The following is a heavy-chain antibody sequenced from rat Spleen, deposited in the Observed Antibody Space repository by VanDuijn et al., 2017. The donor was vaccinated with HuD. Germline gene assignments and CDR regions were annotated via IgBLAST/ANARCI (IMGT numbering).Heavy chain of an antibody. CDR1: GFTFSNYG. J-gene: IGHJ4*01. CDR2: ISPSGAIT. Sequence: EVQLVESGGGLVQPGRSMKLSCAASGFTFSNYGMAWVRQAPKKGLEWVASISPSGAITNYRDSVKGRFTISRDKAKSTLYLQMDSLRSEDTATYYCATDGYYDGIYYSVYVMDAWAQGASVTVSS. CDR3: ATDGYYDGIYYSVYVMDA. V-gene: IGHV5-19*01. D-gene: IGHD1-12*02.